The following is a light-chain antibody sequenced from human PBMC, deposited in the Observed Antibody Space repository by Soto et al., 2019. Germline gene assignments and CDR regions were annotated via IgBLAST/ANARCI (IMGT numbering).Light chain of an antibody. CDR3: SSYTSSNTLV. CDR1: SSDVGGYNF. V-gene: IGLV2-14*01. Sequence: QSALTQPASVSGSPGQSITISCTGTSSDVGGYNFVSWYQQHPGKAPKLMIYEVNKRPSGVSNRFSGSKSANTAALTISGRQAEDEADYYCSSYTSSNTLVFGGGTKLTVL. CDR2: EVN. J-gene: IGLJ3*02.